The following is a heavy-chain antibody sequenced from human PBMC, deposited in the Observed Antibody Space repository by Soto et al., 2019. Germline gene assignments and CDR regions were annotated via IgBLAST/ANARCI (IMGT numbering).Heavy chain of an antibody. J-gene: IGHJ6*02. Sequence: QVQLVQSGDEVRKPGSSVKVSCKASGYIFVNYGIAWVRQAPGQGLEWTGWISPYSGNTHYASKVQGRLTMTTDTATRTAYVDLGSLTSVATAVYYCAMVANNVTPTPRDAWGQGTTVTVSS. CDR2: ISPYSGNT. V-gene: IGHV1-18*01. D-gene: IGHD2-15*01. CDR3: AMVANNVTPTPRDA. CDR1: GYIFVNYG.